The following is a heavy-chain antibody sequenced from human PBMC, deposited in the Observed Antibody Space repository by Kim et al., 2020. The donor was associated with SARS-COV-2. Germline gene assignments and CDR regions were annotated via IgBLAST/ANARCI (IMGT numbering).Heavy chain of an antibody. CDR3: ARVLNRVTTTDWDRDYYFDY. J-gene: IGHJ4*02. Sequence: RFTISRDNSKNTLYLKMNSLRAEDTAVYYCARVLNRVTTTDWDRDYYFDYWGQGTLVTVSS. D-gene: IGHD3-9*01. V-gene: IGHV3-30*01.